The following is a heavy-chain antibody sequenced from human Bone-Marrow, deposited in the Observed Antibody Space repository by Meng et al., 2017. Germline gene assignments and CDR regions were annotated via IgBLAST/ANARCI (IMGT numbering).Heavy chain of an antibody. CDR1: GYTFTAYG. CDR3: ARTNDHGDHLLPLDY. V-gene: IGHV7-4-1*02. D-gene: IGHD4-17*01. Sequence: VGLVEVGHEVEKPVASVKVSCKSSGYTFTAYGRNWVRQAPGQGLEWMGWINPNSGDPRYAQGFTGRFVFSLDTSVSTAYLEINSLKAEDTAVYYCARTNDHGDHLLPLDYWGQGTLVTVSS. CDR2: INPNSGDP. J-gene: IGHJ4*02.